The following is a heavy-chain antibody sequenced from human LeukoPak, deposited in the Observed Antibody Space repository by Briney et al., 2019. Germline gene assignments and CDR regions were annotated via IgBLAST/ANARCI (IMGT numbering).Heavy chain of an antibody. J-gene: IGHJ3*02. CDR1: GGSISGSCCY. CDR3: ASNRSPRSKLDAFDI. D-gene: IGHD2/OR15-2a*01. V-gene: IGHV4-61*02. CDR2: IYTSGST. Sequence: SETLSLTCTVSGGSISGSCCYWGWIRQPAGKGLEWIGRIYTSGSTNYNPSLKSRVTILVDTSKNQFSLKLSSVTAADTAVYYCASNRSPRSKLDAFDIWGQGTMVTVSS.